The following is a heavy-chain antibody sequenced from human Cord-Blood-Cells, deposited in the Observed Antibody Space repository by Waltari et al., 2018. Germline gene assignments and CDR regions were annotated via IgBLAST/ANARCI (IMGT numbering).Heavy chain of an antibody. Sequence: QVQLQQWGAGLLKPSETLSLTCAVYGGSFSGYYWSWIRQPPGKGLEWIGEINHIGSTNYNPSLKSRVTISVDTSKNQFFLKLSSVTAADTAVYYCARSGIAAAGDYWGQGTLVTVSS. D-gene: IGHD6-13*01. V-gene: IGHV4-34*01. CDR2: INHIGST. J-gene: IGHJ4*02. CDR1: GGSFSGYY. CDR3: ARSGIAAAGDY.